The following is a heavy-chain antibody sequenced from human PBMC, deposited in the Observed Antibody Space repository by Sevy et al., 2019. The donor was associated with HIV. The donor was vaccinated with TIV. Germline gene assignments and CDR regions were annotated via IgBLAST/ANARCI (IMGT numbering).Heavy chain of an antibody. D-gene: IGHD6-13*01. J-gene: IGHJ5*02. CDR2: ISYDGSNK. Sequence: GGSLRLSCAASGFTFSSYAMHWVRQAPGKGLEWVAVISYDGSNKYYVDSVKGRFTISRDNSKNTLYLQMNSLRAEDTAVYYCARGVIAAAGGWFDPWGQGTLVTVSS. CDR1: GFTFSSYA. CDR3: ARGVIAAAGGWFDP. V-gene: IGHV3-30-3*01.